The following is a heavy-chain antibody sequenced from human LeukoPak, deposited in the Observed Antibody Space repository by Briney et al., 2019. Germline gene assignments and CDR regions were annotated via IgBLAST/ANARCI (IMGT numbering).Heavy chain of an antibody. CDR2: MNPNSGNT. CDR3: ARDSGYEWELPEYFQH. V-gene: IGHV1-8*01. D-gene: IGHD1-26*01. J-gene: IGHJ1*01. CDR1: GYTFTSYD. Sequence: ASVKVSCKASGYTFTSYDINWVRQATGQGHEWMGWMNPNSGNTGYAQKFQGRVTMTRNTSISTAYMELSSLRSEDTAVYYCARDSGYEWELPEYFQHWGQGTLVTVSS.